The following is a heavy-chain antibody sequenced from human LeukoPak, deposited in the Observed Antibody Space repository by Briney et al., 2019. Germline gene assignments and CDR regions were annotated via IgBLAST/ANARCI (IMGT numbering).Heavy chain of an antibody. V-gene: IGHV3-23*01. CDR2: ISGGGGNR. J-gene: IGHJ6*03. Sequence: GGSLRLSCAASGFTFSNSAMSWVRQAPGKGLEWVSDISGGGGNRNYADSVKGRFTISRDNSKNTLDLQMNSLRAEDTAVYYCARVQRYFDWSLGYLDYYYMDVWGKGTTVTISS. CDR1: GFTFSNSA. CDR3: ARVQRYFDWSLGYLDYYYMDV. D-gene: IGHD3-9*01.